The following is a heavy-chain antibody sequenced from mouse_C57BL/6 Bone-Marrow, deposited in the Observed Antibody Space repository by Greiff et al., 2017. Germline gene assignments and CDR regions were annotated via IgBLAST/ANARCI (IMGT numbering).Heavy chain of an antibody. CDR2: IYPGSGST. CDR3: ERRGGPGAMDY. CDR1: GYTFTSYW. J-gene: IGHJ4*01. V-gene: IGHV1-55*01. Sequence: VQLQQSGAELVKPGASVKMSCKASGYTFTSYWITWVKQRPGQGLEWIGDIYPGSGSTNYTEKFKSKATLTVDTSSSTAYMQLSSLTSEDSAVFYWERRGGPGAMDYWGQGTSVTVSS.